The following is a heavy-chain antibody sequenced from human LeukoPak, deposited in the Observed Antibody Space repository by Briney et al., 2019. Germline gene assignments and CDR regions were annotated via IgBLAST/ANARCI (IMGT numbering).Heavy chain of an antibody. CDR2: IYCSGST. D-gene: IGHD2-21*02. Sequence: SETLSLTCTVSGGSISSYYWSWIRQPPGKGLEWIGYIYCSGSTNYNPSLKSRVTISVDTSKNQFSLKLSSVTAADTAVYYCASGYCGGACQLGGVDMWGQGTMVTVSS. CDR1: GGSISSYY. V-gene: IGHV4-59*01. J-gene: IGHJ3*02. CDR3: ASGYCGGACQLGGVDM.